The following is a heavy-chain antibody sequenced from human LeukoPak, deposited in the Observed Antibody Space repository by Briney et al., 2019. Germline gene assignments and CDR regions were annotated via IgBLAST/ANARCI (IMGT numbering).Heavy chain of an antibody. D-gene: IGHD6-6*01. CDR2: ISGSGGST. V-gene: IGHV3-23*01. J-gene: IGHJ5*02. CDR3: ANFRQLAYGNWFDP. CDR1: GFTFSSYA. Sequence: GGSLRLSCAASGFTFSSYAMSWVRQAPGKGLEWVSAISGSGGSTYYADSVKGRFTISRDNSKNTLYLQMNSLRAEDTAVYYCANFRQLAYGNWFDPWGQGTLVTVSS.